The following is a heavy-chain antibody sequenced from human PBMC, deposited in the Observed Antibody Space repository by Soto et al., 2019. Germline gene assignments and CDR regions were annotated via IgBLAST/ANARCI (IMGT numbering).Heavy chain of an antibody. J-gene: IGHJ6*02. D-gene: IGHD6-13*01. CDR3: AKDRDGAAAGPTKFYGMDV. Sequence: EVQLLESGGGLVQPGGSLRLSCAASGFTFSSYAMSWVRQAPGKGLEWVSVISGSGDSTYYADSVRGRFTISRDNSKNTLYPRKNSLRAEDTAVYYCAKDRDGAAAGPTKFYGMDVWGQGTTVTVSS. CDR1: GFTFSSYA. CDR2: ISGSGDST. V-gene: IGHV3-23*01.